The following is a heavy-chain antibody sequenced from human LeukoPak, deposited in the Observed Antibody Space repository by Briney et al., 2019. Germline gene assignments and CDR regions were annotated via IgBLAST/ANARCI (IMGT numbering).Heavy chain of an antibody. CDR3: ARGRRGSGSYASQPHDY. V-gene: IGHV3-7*01. CDR1: GFTFSSYW. CDR2: IKQDGSEK. D-gene: IGHD3-10*01. J-gene: IGHJ4*02. Sequence: PGGSLRLSCAAPGFTFSSYWMSWVRQAPGKGLEWVANIKQDGSEKYYVDSVKGRFTISRDNAKNSLYLQMNSLRAEDTAVYYCARGRRGSGSYASQPHDYWGQGTLVAVSS.